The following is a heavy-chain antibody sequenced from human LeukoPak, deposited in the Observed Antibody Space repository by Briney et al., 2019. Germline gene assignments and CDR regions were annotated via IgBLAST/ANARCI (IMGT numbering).Heavy chain of an antibody. D-gene: IGHD2/OR15-2a*01. CDR1: GFAFNNHL. CDR2: ITGNGGST. CDR3: ASLEYFQSNAFPV. V-gene: IGHV3-64*01. J-gene: IGHJ3*01. Sequence: PGGSLRLSCETSGFAFNNHLMHWVRQAPGKGLEYVAAITGNGGSTSYATSVKGRFTVSRDNSKNTLFLQMGSLRAEDTAVYYCASLEYFQSNAFPVWGQGTMVTVSS.